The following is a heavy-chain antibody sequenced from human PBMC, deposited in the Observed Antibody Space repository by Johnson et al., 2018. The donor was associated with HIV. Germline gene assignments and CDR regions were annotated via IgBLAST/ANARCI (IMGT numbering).Heavy chain of an antibody. Sequence: QVQLVESGGGVVQPRRSLRLSCAASGFTFSNYAMNWVRQAPGKGLEWVAVISYDGSNKHFAESVQGRFTVSRDNSKNILYLEMNSLRAEDTAVYYCARDASRGPVWGQGTMVTVSS. CDR1: GFTFSNYA. J-gene: IGHJ3*01. V-gene: IGHV3-30-3*01. CDR3: ARDASRGPV. CDR2: ISYDGSNK.